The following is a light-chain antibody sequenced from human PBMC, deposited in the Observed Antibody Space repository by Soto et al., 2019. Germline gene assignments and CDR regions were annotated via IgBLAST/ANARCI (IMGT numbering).Light chain of an antibody. J-gene: IGKJ1*01. V-gene: IGKV1-39*01. CDR2: AAS. Sequence: DVQMTQSPSSLSASVGDSLTLTCRASQTVTSYLNWYQQKPGEAPKLLIYAASTLQSGAPSRFSGSGSGTEFTLTIISLQPEDFATYYCQQSYRFPKTFGRGTKVDIK. CDR3: QQSYRFPKT. CDR1: QTVTSY.